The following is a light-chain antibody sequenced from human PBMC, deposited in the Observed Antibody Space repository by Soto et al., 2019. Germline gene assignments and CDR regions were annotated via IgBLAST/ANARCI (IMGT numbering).Light chain of an antibody. Sequence: QSALTQPASVSGSPGQSITISCTGSSSDIGGYNYVSWYQQHPGKAPKLIIYDVTSRPSGLSYRFSASKSGSTASLTSSGLQPEDEADYYCSSYSGSTTHILFGGGTKLTVL. CDR2: DVT. J-gene: IGLJ2*01. CDR1: SSDIGGYNY. V-gene: IGLV2-14*01. CDR3: SSYSGSTTHIL.